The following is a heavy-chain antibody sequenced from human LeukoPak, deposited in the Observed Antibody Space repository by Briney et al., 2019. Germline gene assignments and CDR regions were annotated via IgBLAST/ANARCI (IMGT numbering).Heavy chain of an antibody. J-gene: IGHJ4*02. V-gene: IGHV3-30*18. CDR2: ISDDGSNK. D-gene: IGHD4-17*01. CDR1: GFSFISYG. Sequence: PGGSLRLSCAASGFSFISYGMHWVRQAPGKGLEWVGVISDDGSNKKYADSVKGRFTISRDNSKDTLYLKMNSLRDEDTAVYYCAKRPSDYGDYVTYFDYWGQGTLVTVSS. CDR3: AKRPSDYGDYVTYFDY.